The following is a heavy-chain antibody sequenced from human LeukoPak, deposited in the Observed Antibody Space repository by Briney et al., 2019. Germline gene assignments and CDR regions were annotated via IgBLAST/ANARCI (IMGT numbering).Heavy chain of an antibody. V-gene: IGHV3-66*01. J-gene: IGHJ3*02. Sequence: GGSLRLSCAASGFAVSSNYMSWVRHAPGKGLEWVSVIYSGGSTYYADSVKGRFTISRDNSKNTLYLQMNSLRAEDTAVYYCARADMVRGVIITPPFDIWGQGTMVTVSS. CDR3: ARADMVRGVIITPPFDI. D-gene: IGHD3-10*01. CDR1: GFAVSSNY. CDR2: IYSGGST.